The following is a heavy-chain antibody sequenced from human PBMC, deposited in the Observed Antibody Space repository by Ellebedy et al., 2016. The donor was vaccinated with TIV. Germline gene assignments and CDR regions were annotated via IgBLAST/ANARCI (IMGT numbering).Heavy chain of an antibody. CDR2: MYSGGST. Sequence: GESLKISCAASGFTVSSNFMSWVRQAPGKGLDWVSAMYSGGSTFYAASEKGRFTISRDNSKNTLYLQMNSLRAEDTAVYYCARDRSGRDYGMDVWGKGTTVTVST. V-gene: IGHV3-66*01. J-gene: IGHJ6*04. CDR3: ARDRSGRDYGMDV. D-gene: IGHD1-26*01. CDR1: GFTVSSNF.